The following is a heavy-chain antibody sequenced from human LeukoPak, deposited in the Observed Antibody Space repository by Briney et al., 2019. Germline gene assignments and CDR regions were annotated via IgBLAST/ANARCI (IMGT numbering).Heavy chain of an antibody. CDR2: IIPIFGTA. Sequence: WASVKVSCKASGGTFSSYAMSWVRQAPGQGLEWMGGIIPIFGTANYAQKFQGRVTITTDESTSTAYMELSSLRSEDTAVYYCAGNYYDSSGYYYDGYYFDYWGQGTLVTVSS. J-gene: IGHJ4*02. V-gene: IGHV1-69*05. D-gene: IGHD3-22*01. CDR1: GGTFSSYA. CDR3: AGNYYDSSGYYYDGYYFDY.